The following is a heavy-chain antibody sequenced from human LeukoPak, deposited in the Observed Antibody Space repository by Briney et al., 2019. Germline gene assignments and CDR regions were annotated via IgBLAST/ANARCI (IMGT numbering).Heavy chain of an antibody. D-gene: IGHD6-6*01. V-gene: IGHV5-10-1*01. Sequence: PGESLKISCKGSGYIFTSYWITWVRQMPGKGLEWMGMIDPTDSYTNYSPSFQGHVTISTDKSISTAYLQWSSLKASDTAIYYCARRGRSSSNFDFWGQGTLVTVSS. J-gene: IGHJ4*02. CDR1: GYIFTSYW. CDR3: ARRGRSSSNFDF. CDR2: IDPTDSYT.